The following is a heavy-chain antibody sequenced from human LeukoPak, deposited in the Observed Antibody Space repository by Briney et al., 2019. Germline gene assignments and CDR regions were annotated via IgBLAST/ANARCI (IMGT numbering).Heavy chain of an antibody. J-gene: IGHJ4*02. Sequence: SETLSLTCAVSGGSFSDFYWNWIRQPPGKGLEWIGEVNYSGSTYYNPSLKSRVIISVDTSKNQFSLKLSSVTAADTGVYYCARQTGSGLFILPGGQGTLVTVSS. CDR1: GGSFSDFY. CDR3: ARQTGSGLFILP. CDR2: VNYSGST. V-gene: IGHV4-34*01. D-gene: IGHD3/OR15-3a*01.